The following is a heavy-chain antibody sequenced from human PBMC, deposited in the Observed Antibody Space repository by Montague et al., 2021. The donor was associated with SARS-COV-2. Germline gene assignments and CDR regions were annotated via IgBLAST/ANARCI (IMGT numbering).Heavy chain of an antibody. CDR3: ARGPYSSDQLFHYYYGMDV. D-gene: IGHD6-19*01. Sequence: SLRLSCAASGFTFSSYSMNWVRQAPGKGLEWVSSISSSNSYIYYXXSLKGRFTISRDNAKNSLYLQMNSLRAEDTAVYYCARGPYSSDQLFHYYYGMDVWGQGTTVTVSS. CDR2: ISSSNSYI. CDR1: GFTFSSYS. V-gene: IGHV3-21*01. J-gene: IGHJ6*02.